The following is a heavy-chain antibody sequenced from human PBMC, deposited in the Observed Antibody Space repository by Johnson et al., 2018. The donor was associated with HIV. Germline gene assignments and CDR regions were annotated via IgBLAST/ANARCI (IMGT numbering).Heavy chain of an antibody. Sequence: EMQLVESGGGLVQPGGSLRLSCVASGFTFSSYEMHWVRQAPGKGLEWVSYISNSGSTIYYADSVKGRFTISRDNAKNSLYLQMNSLRAEDTAVNYCAKGFFELDDAFDIWGQGTMVTVSS. J-gene: IGHJ3*02. CDR1: GFTFSSYE. CDR3: AKGFFELDDAFDI. D-gene: IGHD3/OR15-3a*01. CDR2: ISNSGSTI. V-gene: IGHV3-48*03.